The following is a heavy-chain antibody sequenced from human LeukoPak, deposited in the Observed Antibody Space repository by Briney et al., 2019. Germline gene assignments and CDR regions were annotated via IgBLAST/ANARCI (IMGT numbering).Heavy chain of an antibody. V-gene: IGHV3-11*06. Sequence: GGSLRLSCVASGFTFSDRYMTWIRQAPGMGLEWVARISDDSTYTNYADSVKGRFTISRDNAKNSLYLQMNSLRAEDTAVYYCARDSIVVADDAFDIWGQGTMVTVSS. J-gene: IGHJ3*02. CDR1: GFTFSDRY. CDR3: ARDSIVVADDAFDI. CDR2: ISDDSTYT. D-gene: IGHD2-15*01.